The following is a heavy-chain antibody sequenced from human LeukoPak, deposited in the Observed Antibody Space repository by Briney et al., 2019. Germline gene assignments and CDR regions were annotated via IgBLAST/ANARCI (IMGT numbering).Heavy chain of an antibody. CDR1: GFTVSSNY. V-gene: IGHV3-53*01. CDR2: IYSGGST. CDR3: ARDLELWFGELPN. D-gene: IGHD3-10*01. Sequence: GGSLRLSCAASGFTVSSNYMSWVRQAPGKGLEGVSVIYSGGSTYYADSVKGRFTISRDNSKNTLYLQMNSLRAEDTAVYYCARDLELWFGELPNWGQGTLVTVSS. J-gene: IGHJ4*02.